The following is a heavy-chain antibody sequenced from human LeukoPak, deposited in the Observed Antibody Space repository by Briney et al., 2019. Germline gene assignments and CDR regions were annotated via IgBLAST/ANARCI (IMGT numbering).Heavy chain of an antibody. CDR1: GFTFSSYG. J-gene: IGHJ4*02. CDR3: AKASLCSGGSCYIDY. V-gene: IGHV3-30*18. CDR2: ISYDGSNK. Sequence: GRSLRLSCAASGFTFSSYGMHWVRQAPGKGQEWVAVISYDGSNKYYADSVKGRFTISRDNSKNTLYLQMNSLRAEDTAVYYCAKASLCSGGSCYIDYWGQGTLVTVSS. D-gene: IGHD2-15*01.